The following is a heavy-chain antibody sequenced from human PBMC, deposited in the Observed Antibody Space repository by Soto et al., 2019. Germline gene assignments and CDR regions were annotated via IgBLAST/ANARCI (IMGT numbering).Heavy chain of an antibody. J-gene: IGHJ6*02. D-gene: IGHD6-6*01. CDR3: ASTLAARPSWSGYYYYYGMDV. CDR2: IYYSGGT. CDR1: GGSISSGGYY. V-gene: IGHV4-31*03. Sequence: SETLSLTCTVSGGSISSGGYYWSWIRQHPXKGLEWIGYIYYSGGTYYNPSLKSRVTISVDTSKNQFSLKLSSVTAADTAVYYCASTLAARPSWSGYYYYYGMDVWGQGTMVTVSS.